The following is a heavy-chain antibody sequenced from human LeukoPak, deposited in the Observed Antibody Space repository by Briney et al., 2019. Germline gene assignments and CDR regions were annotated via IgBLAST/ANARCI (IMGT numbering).Heavy chain of an antibody. D-gene: IGHD3-3*01. V-gene: IGHV3-23*01. CDR1: GFAFSNYA. J-gene: IGHJ4*02. CDR2: ISGSGGST. Sequence: GGSLRLSCAASGFAFSNYAMSWVRQAPGKGLEWVSTISGSGGSTYYADSVKGQFTISRDNSKNTLYLQMNSLRAEDTAVYYCAKEEWLLAVYFDYWGQGTLVTVSS. CDR3: AKEEWLLAVYFDY.